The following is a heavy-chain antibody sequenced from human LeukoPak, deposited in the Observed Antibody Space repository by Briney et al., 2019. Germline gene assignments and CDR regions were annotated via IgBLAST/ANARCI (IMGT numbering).Heavy chain of an antibody. J-gene: IGHJ5*02. D-gene: IGHD6-13*01. Sequence: SETLSLTCTVSGGSISSYYWSWIRHPPGKGLEWIGYIYDSGSTYYNPSLKSRVTISVDTSKNQFSLRLRSVTAADTAVYYCARDIIERRGAVGFDPWGQGTLVTVSS. CDR1: GGSISSYY. CDR2: IYDSGST. V-gene: IGHV4-59*01. CDR3: ARDIIERRGAVGFDP.